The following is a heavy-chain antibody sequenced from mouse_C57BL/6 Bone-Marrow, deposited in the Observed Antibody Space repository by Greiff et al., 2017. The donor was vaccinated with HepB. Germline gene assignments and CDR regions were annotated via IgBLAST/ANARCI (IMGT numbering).Heavy chain of an antibody. Sequence: EVQRVESGPGLVKPSQSLSLTCSVTGYSITSGYYWNWIRQFPGNKLEWMGYISYDGSNNYNPSLKNRISITRDTSKNQFFLKLNSVTTEDTATYYCARRGFPAWFAYWGQGTLVTVSA. V-gene: IGHV3-6*01. CDR2: ISYDGSN. J-gene: IGHJ3*01. CDR1: GYSITSGYY. CDR3: ARRGFPAWFAY.